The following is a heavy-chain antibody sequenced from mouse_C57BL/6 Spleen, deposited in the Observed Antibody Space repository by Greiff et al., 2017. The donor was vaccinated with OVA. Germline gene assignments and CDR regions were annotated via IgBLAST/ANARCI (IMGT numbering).Heavy chain of an antibody. Sequence: QVQLQQPGAELVKPGASVKMSCKASGYTFTSYWITWVKQRPGQGLEWIGDIYPGSGSTNYNEKFKSKATLTVDTSSSTAYMQLSSLTSEDSAVYYCARGGGYYYGSSSPYAMDYWGQGTSVTVSS. CDR2: IYPGSGST. CDR3: ARGGGYYYGSSSPYAMDY. D-gene: IGHD1-1*01. V-gene: IGHV1-55*01. J-gene: IGHJ4*01. CDR1: GYTFTSYW.